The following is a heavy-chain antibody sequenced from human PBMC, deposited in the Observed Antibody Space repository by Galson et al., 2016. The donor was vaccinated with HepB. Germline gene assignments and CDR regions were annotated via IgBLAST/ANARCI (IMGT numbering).Heavy chain of an antibody. CDR1: GFTFSSYA. J-gene: IGHJ5*02. CDR2: IGGGADT. CDR3: AKHREYYYGSGNFNWFDP. Sequence: SLRLSCAASGFTFSSYAMRWVRQAPGKGLKWVSSIGGGADTYYAESVKSRFIISRDNSKNTLYLQLNSLRAEDTAISYCAKHREYYYGSGNFNWFDPWGKGTLVTVSS. V-gene: IGHV3-23*01. D-gene: IGHD3-10*01.